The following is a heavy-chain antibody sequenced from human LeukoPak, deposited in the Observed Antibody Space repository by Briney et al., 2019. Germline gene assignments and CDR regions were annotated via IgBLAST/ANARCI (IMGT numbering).Heavy chain of an antibody. Sequence: PSETLSLTCTVSGASIRSGDYYWSWIRQPPGKGLEWIGYIYDSGSTYYNPSLKSRITISVDTSENRFSLKLSSVTATDTAVYYCARDPIVVVPAATSYYYYGMDVWGQGTTVTVSS. J-gene: IGHJ6*02. CDR1: GASIRSGDYY. CDR3: ARDPIVVVPAATSYYYYGMDV. D-gene: IGHD2-2*01. CDR2: IYDSGST. V-gene: IGHV4-30-4*01.